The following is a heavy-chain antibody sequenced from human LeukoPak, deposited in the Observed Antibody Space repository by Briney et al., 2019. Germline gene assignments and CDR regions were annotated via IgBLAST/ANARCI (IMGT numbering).Heavy chain of an antibody. CDR3: AREEYGSGSYYDY. CDR1: GFTFSSYG. V-gene: IGHV3-30*03. D-gene: IGHD3-10*01. J-gene: IGHJ4*02. CDR2: ISYDGSNK. Sequence: PGGSLRLSCAASGFTFSSYGMHWVRQAPGKGLEWVAVISYDGSNKYYADSVKGRFTISRDNSKNTLYLQMNSLRAEDTAVYYCAREEYGSGSYYDYWGQGTLVTVSS.